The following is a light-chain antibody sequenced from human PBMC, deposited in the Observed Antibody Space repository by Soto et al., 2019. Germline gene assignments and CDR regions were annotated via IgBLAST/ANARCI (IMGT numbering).Light chain of an antibody. CDR3: QQYNSYQFT. V-gene: IGKV1-5*01. J-gene: IGKJ3*01. CDR1: QSISSW. Sequence: DIQMTQSPSTLSASVGDRVTITCRASQSISSWLAWYQRKPGKAPKLLIYDASSLESGVPSRFSGSGSGTEFTLTISSLQPDDFATYYCQQYNSYQFTFGPGTKVDIK. CDR2: DAS.